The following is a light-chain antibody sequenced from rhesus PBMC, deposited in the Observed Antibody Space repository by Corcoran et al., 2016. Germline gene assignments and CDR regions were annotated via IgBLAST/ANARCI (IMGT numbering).Light chain of an antibody. CDR1: EDIINY. CDR2: AAS. J-gene: IGKJ1*01. V-gene: IGKV1-43*02. Sequence: DIQMTQSPSSLSASVGDSVTLTCRASEDIINYLIWYQHKPGKAPQRLIYAASSLESGVPSRVSVSGYGTDFTLTISRLQPEDFATYDCLQYNGDPWTFGQGTAVEIK. CDR3: LQYNGDPWT.